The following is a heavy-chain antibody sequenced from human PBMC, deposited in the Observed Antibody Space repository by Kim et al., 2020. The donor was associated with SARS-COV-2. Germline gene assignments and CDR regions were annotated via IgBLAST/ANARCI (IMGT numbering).Heavy chain of an antibody. Sequence: SETLSLTCTVSGGSVSSGSYYWSWIRQPPGKGLEWIGYIYYSGSTNYNPSLKSRVTISVDTSKNQFSLKLSSVTAADTAVYYCASLYYDSSGYYYNNFDYWGQGTLVTVSS. CDR1: GGSVSSGSYY. J-gene: IGHJ4*02. V-gene: IGHV4-61*01. CDR3: ASLYYDSSGYYYNNFDY. D-gene: IGHD3-22*01. CDR2: IYYSGST.